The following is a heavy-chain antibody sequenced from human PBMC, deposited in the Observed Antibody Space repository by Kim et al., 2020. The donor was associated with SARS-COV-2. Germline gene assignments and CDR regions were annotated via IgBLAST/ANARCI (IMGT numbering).Heavy chain of an antibody. CDR1: GFTFSSYA. V-gene: IGHV3-23*01. CDR2: ISGSGGST. D-gene: IGHD3-3*01. J-gene: IGHJ6*02. CDR3: AKDLLRFLEWLSQGYGMDV. Sequence: GGSLRLSCAASGFTFSSYAMSWVRQAPGKGLEWVSAISGSGGSTYYADSVKGRFTISRDNSKNALYLQMNSLRAEDTAVYYCAKDLLRFLEWLSQGYGMDVWGQGTTVTVSS.